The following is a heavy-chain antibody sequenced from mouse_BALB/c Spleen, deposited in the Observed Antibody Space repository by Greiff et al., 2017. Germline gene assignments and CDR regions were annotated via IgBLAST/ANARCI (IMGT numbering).Heavy chain of an antibody. V-gene: IGHV1-69*02. CDR3: TRYGNYPMDY. CDR2: IYPSDSYT. Sequence: QVQLQQPGAELVRPGASVKLSCKASGYTFTSYWINWVKQRPGQGLEWIGNIYPSDSYTNYNQKFKDKATLTVDKSSSTAYMQLSSPTSEDSAVYYCTRYGNYPMDYWGQGTSVTVSS. D-gene: IGHD2-1*01. CDR1: GYTFTSYW. J-gene: IGHJ4*01.